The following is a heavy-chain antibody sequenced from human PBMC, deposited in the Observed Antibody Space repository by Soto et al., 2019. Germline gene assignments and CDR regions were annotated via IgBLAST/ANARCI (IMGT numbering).Heavy chain of an antibody. CDR2: VWHDGTRK. CDR1: DFAFRLHG. D-gene: IGHD3-10*01. J-gene: IGHJ6*02. CDR3: VRDRSSSYSYAMDL. Sequence: QVHLVESGGGIVQPGGSLTLSCSVSDFAFRLHGIHWVRQTPGKGLEWVAMVWHDGTRKYFRDSVRGRFTISRDSAKNKVYLQMNNLRGDDSALYFCVRDRSSSYSYAMDLWGQGTTVTVSS. V-gene: IGHV3-33*01.